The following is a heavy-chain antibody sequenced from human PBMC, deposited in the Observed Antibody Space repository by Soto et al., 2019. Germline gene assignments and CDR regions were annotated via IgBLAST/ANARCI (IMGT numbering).Heavy chain of an antibody. D-gene: IGHD4-17*01. V-gene: IGHV1-18*01. J-gene: IGHJ4*02. Sequence: ASVKVSCKASGYTFTSYGISWVRQAPGQGLEWMGWISAYNGNTNYAQKLQARVTMTTDTSTSTAYMELRSLRSAETAVYYCPTKVDYGAYVWRGYWGQGTLGTVSS. CDR3: PTKVDYGAYVWRGY. CDR2: ISAYNGNT. CDR1: GYTFTSYG.